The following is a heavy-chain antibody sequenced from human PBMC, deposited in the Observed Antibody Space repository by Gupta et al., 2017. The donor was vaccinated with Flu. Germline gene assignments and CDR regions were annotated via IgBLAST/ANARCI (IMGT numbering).Heavy chain of an antibody. Sequence: EVQLVESGGGLVQPGGSLKLSCAASGFTFSGSAMHWVRQASGKGLEWVGRIRSKANSYATAYAASVKGRFTISRDDSKNTAYLQMNSLKTEDTAVYYCTRRVAAPTQYYYYGMDVWGQGTTVTVSS. CDR2: IRSKANSYAT. J-gene: IGHJ6*02. V-gene: IGHV3-73*02. CDR1: GFTFSGSA. CDR3: TRRVAAPTQYYYYGMDV. D-gene: IGHD2-15*01.